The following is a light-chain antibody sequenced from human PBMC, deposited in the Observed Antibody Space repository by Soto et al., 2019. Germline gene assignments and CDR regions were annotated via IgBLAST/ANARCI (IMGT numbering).Light chain of an antibody. CDR1: ISDVGGYNY. Sequence: QSVLTQPPSSSGSPGRSVTISCTGTISDVGGYNYVSWYQQHPGKAPKLMIYEVSQRPSGVPDRFSGSKSGNTASLTVSGLQAEDEADYYCNSYAGSNNVFGTGTKVTVL. J-gene: IGLJ1*01. CDR2: EVS. CDR3: NSYAGSNNV. V-gene: IGLV2-8*01.